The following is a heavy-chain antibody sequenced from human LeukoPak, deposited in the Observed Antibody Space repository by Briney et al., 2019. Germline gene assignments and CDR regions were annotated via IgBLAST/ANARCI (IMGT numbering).Heavy chain of an antibody. CDR1: GFTFSSYE. CDR2: ISSSGSTI. Sequence: GGSLRLSCAASGFTFSSYEMNWVRQAPGKGLEWVSYISSSGSTIYYADSVKGRFTISRDNSKNTLYLQMNSLRAEDTAMYYCARDSLYGHIVATIAYWGQGTLVTVSS. CDR3: ARDSLYGHIVATIAY. V-gene: IGHV3-48*03. D-gene: IGHD5-12*01. J-gene: IGHJ4*02.